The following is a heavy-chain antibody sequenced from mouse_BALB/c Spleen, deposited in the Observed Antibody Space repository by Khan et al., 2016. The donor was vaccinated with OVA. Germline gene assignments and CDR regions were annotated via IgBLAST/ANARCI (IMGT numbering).Heavy chain of an antibody. CDR2: IYPGNSDT. D-gene: IGHD2-4*01. V-gene: IGHV1-5*01. Sequence: VQLQQSGTVLARPGASVKMSCKASGYSFTNYWMHWVKQRPGQVLEWVGAIYPGNSDTRHNQKFKGKAKLTAVTSASTAYMELSSLTSEDSAVYYGSRSYDSYYFDYWGLGTTLTVSS. CDR3: SRSYDSYYFDY. CDR1: GYSFTNYW. J-gene: IGHJ2*01.